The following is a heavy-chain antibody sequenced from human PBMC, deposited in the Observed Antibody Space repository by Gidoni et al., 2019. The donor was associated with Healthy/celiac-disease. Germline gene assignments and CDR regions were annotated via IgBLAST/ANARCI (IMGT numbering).Heavy chain of an antibody. CDR2: ISGSGGST. J-gene: IGHJ6*02. CDR3: ANLGYCSSTSCYRSARYYYGMDV. CDR1: GFTFSRSA. V-gene: IGHV3-23*01. Sequence: EVQLLESGGGLVQPGGSLRLSCAASGFTFSRSAMSWVRQAPGNGLEWVAAISGSGGSTDYADSVKGRFTISRDNSKNTLYLQMNSLRAEDTAVYYCANLGYCSSTSCYRSARYYYGMDVWGQGTTVTVSS. D-gene: IGHD2-2*02.